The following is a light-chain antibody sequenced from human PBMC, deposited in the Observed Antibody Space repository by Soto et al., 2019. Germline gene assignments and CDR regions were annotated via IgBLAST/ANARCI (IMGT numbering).Light chain of an antibody. CDR3: QQYNNWPPYT. CDR1: QSVSSN. CDR2: GAS. V-gene: IGKV3-15*01. J-gene: IGKJ2*01. Sequence: EIVVTQSPATLSVSPGERATLSCRASQSVSSNLAWYQQKPGQAPRLLIYGASTRATGIPARFSGSGSGTEFTLTISSLQSEDFAVYYCQQYNNWPPYTFXQGTKVDTK.